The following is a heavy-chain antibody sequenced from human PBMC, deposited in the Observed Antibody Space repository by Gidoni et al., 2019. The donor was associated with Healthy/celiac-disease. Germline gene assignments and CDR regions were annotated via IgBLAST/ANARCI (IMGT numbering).Heavy chain of an antibody. CDR3: AKSPGSGWFRLYFDY. Sequence: EVQLLESGGGLVQPGGSLRLSCAASVFTFSSYAMSWVRQAPGQGLEWVSAISGSGGSTYYADSVKGRFTISRDNSKNTLYLQMNSLRAEDTAVYYCAKSPGSGWFRLYFDYWGQGTLVTVSS. V-gene: IGHV3-23*01. CDR2: ISGSGGST. J-gene: IGHJ4*02. D-gene: IGHD6-19*01. CDR1: VFTFSSYA.